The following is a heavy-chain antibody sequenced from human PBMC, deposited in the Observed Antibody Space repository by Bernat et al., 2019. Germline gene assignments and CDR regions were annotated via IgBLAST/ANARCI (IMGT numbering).Heavy chain of an antibody. D-gene: IGHD5-12*01. CDR1: GFTFSNAW. J-gene: IGHJ3*02. CDR2: IKSKTDGGTT. Sequence: EVQLVESGGGLVKPGGSLRLSCAASGFTFSNAWMSWVRQAPGKGLEWVGRIKSKTDGGTTDYAAPVKGRFTISRDDSKNTLYLQMNSLKTEDTAVYYCTTLPPAWQLGGYDVDALEIWGQGTMVTVSS. CDR3: TTLPPAWQLGGYDVDALEI. V-gene: IGHV3-15*01.